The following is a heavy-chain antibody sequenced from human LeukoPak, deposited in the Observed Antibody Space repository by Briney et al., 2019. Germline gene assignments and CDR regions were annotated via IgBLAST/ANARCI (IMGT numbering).Heavy chain of an antibody. CDR1: GGTFSSYA. J-gene: IGHJ4*02. CDR3: ASGIRFLEWLFADDY. Sequence: SVKASCKASGGTFSSYAISWVRQAPGQGLEWMGGIIPIFGTANYAQKFQGRVTITTDESTSTAYMELSSLRSEDTAVYYCASGIRFLEWLFADDYWGQGTLVTVSS. V-gene: IGHV1-69*05. D-gene: IGHD3-3*01. CDR2: IIPIFGTA.